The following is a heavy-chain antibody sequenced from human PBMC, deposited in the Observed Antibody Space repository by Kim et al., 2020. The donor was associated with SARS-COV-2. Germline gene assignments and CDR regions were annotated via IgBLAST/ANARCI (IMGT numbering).Heavy chain of an antibody. CDR2: IYYSGRT. Sequence: SETLSLTCTVSGGSISSNIYYWGWIRQPPGKGLEWIGNIYYSGRTFYNPSLKSRVTISVDTSKNQFSLKLRSVTAADTAVYYCASPNSGSFPQEGSFDYWGQGTLVTVSS. CDR1: GGSISSNIYY. J-gene: IGHJ4*02. V-gene: IGHV4-39*01. D-gene: IGHD1-26*01. CDR3: ASPNSGSFPQEGSFDY.